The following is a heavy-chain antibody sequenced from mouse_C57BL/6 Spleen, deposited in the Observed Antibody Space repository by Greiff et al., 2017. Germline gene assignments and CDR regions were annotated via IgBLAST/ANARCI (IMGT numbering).Heavy chain of an antibody. D-gene: IGHD4-1*01. CDR1: GFTFSSYA. CDR2: ISDGGSYT. V-gene: IGHV5-4*01. CDR3: ARELGRDYAMDY. J-gene: IGHJ4*01. Sequence: DVKLQESGGGLVKPGGSLKLSCAASGFTFSSYAMSWVRQTPEKRLEWVATISDGGSYTYYPDNVKGRFTISRDNAKNNLYLQMSHLKSEDTAMYYCARELGRDYAMDYWGQGTSVTVSS.